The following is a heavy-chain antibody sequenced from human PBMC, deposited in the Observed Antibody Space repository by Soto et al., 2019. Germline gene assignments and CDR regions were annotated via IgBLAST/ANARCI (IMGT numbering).Heavy chain of an antibody. CDR1: GFTFDDYA. CDR2: ISWNSGSI. CDR3: AKEGPYGSGSYLAFEI. D-gene: IGHD3-10*01. V-gene: IGHV3-9*01. J-gene: IGHJ3*02. Sequence: EVQLVESGGGLVQPGRSLRLSCAASGFTFDDYAMHWVRQAPGKGLEWVSGISWNSGSIGYADSVKGRFTISRDNAKNSLDLQMNSLRDEDTALYYCAKEGPYGSGSYLAFEIWGQGTMVTVSS.